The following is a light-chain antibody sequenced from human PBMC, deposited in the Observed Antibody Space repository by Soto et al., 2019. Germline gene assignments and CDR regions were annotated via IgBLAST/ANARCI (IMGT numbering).Light chain of an antibody. Sequence: EIVLTQSPGTLSLSPGARATLSCRASQYVSISYLAWYQQKPGQAPRLLIYAASSRATGIPDRFSGNGSGTDFTLTISRLQPEDFAVYYCQQYGSAPQTFGQGTKVEI. V-gene: IGKV3-20*01. J-gene: IGKJ1*01. CDR1: QYVSISY. CDR3: QQYGSAPQT. CDR2: AAS.